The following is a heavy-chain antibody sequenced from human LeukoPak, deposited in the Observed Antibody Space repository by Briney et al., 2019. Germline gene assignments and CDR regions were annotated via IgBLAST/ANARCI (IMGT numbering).Heavy chain of an antibody. J-gene: IGHJ4*02. V-gene: IGHV4-59*01. CDR1: GGSISSYY. CDR3: ARAFYDSSGYYYFNY. Sequence: SETLSLTCTVSGGSISSYYWSWIRQPPGEGLEWIGYIYYSGSTNYNPSLKSRVTISVDTSKNQFSLKLSSVTAADTAVYYCARAFYDSSGYYYFNYWGQGTLVTVSS. D-gene: IGHD3-22*01. CDR2: IYYSGST.